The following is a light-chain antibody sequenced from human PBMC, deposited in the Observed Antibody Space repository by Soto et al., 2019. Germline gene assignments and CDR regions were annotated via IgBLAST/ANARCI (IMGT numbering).Light chain of an antibody. CDR2: EVS. Sequence: QSALTEPGSVSGSPGQTIPISYTGTSSEVGSYNLVSWYQQHPGKAPKVMIYEVSKRPSGVSNRFSGSKSGNTAPLTISGLQAEDEADYYCCSYAGSYVFGTGTKVTVL. CDR1: SSEVGSYNL. CDR3: CSYAGSYV. J-gene: IGLJ1*01. V-gene: IGLV2-23*02.